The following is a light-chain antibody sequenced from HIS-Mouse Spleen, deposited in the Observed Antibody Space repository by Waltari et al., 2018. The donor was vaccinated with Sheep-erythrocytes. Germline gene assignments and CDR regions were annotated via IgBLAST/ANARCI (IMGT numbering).Light chain of an antibody. V-gene: IGKV1-39*01. J-gene: IGKJ2*01. CDR1: QSISSY. CDR3: QQSYSTPYP. Sequence: DIQMTQSPSSLSASVVDSVTITGRASQSISSYLNWYQQKPGKAPQLLIYAASSLQSGVPSRFSGSGSGTDFTLTISSLQPEDFATYYCQQSYSTPYPFGQGTKLEIK. CDR2: AAS.